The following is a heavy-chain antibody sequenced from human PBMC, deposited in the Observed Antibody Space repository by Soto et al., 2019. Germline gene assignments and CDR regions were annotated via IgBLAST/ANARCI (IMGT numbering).Heavy chain of an antibody. V-gene: IGHV4-30-4*01. CDR1: GGSINSGDYY. Sequence: SETLSLTCTVSGGSINSGDYYWTWVRQPPGTGLEWIGNIFHSGSTYYTPSLQSRVTISLDTSKNHFSLKLSSVTPADTAVYYCARDRYYGSGTYYYFFPGMDVWGQGTTVTVSS. CDR3: ARDRYYGSGTYYYFFPGMDV. CDR2: IFHSGST. J-gene: IGHJ6*02. D-gene: IGHD3-10*01.